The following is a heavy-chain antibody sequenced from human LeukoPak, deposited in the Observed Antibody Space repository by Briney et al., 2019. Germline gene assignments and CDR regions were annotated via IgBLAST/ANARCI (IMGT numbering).Heavy chain of an antibody. J-gene: IGHJ3*02. V-gene: IGHV4-59*12. CDR1: GGSISSYY. D-gene: IGHD3-10*01. CDR3: AKSNGYGLVDI. Sequence: PSETLSLTCTVSGGSISSYYWSWIRQPPGKGLEWIGNIFYSGSTYYSPSLRSRVTISLDTSRNQFSLKLNSVTAADTAVYYCAKSNGYGLVDIWGQGTMVTVSS. CDR2: IFYSGST.